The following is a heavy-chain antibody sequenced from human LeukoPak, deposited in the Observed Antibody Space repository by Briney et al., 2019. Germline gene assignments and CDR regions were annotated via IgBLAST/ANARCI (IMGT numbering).Heavy chain of an antibody. J-gene: IGHJ3*02. V-gene: IGHV4-59*12. CDR1: GGSISSYY. D-gene: IGHD3-10*01. CDR3: AKSNGYGLVDI. Sequence: PSETLSLTCTVSGGSISSYYWSWIRQPPGKGLEWIGNIFYSGSTYYSPSLRSRVTISLDTSRNQFSLKLNSVTAADTAVYYCAKSNGYGLVDIWGQGTMVTVSS. CDR2: IFYSGST.